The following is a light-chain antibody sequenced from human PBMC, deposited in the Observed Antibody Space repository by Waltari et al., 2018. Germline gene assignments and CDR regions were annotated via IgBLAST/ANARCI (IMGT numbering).Light chain of an antibody. J-gene: IGLJ2*01. V-gene: IGLV2-23*02. CDR1: RRNIGAYDL. CDR3: SSYSAFRIVV. Sequence: QPALTQPASVSGSPGQSLTISCTGTRRNIGAYDLVAWYHQVPGEVPKLIIYYVKYRPSGVSGRFSGSKSGNTASLIISDRQAEDEGDYYCSSYSAFRIVVFGGGTRVTVL. CDR2: YVK.